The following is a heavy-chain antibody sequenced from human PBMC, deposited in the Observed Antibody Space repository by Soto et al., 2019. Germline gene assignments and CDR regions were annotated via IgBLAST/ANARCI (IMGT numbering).Heavy chain of an antibody. D-gene: IGHD3-16*02. J-gene: IGHJ6*02. Sequence: SVKVSCKASGGTFSSYAISWVRQAPGQGLEWMGGIIPIFGTANYAQKFQGRVTITADESTSTAYMELSSLRSEDTAVYYCASEAYVWGSYRYNGYYYGMDVWGQGTTVTVSS. CDR3: ASEAYVWGSYRYNGYYYGMDV. V-gene: IGHV1-69*13. CDR1: GGTFSSYA. CDR2: IIPIFGTA.